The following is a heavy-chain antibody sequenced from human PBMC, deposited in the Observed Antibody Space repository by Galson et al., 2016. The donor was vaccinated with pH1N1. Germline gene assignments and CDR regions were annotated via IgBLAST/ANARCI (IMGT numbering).Heavy chain of an antibody. CDR3: ARLVRGSYPDPLYYFDF. V-gene: IGHV4-39*02. CDR1: TFSSYW. D-gene: IGHD1-26*01. CDR2: IHYSETT. Sequence: TFSSYWMSWVRQTPGKGLEWIGNIHYSETTYYNPSLKSRVTISVDTSKNHFSLKLNYVTAADTAVYFCARLVRGSYPDPLYYFDFWGQGTLVTVSS. J-gene: IGHJ4*02.